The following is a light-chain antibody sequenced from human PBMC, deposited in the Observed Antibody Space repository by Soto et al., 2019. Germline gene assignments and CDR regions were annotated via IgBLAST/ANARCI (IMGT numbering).Light chain of an antibody. Sequence: QSALTQPPSVSRAPGQRVTISCTGSSSNIGAGYDVHWYQQLPGTAPKLLIYGNSNRPSGVPDRFSGSKSGTSASLAITGLQSEDEADYYCQSYDSILRGVVFGGGTKLTVL. CDR1: SSNIGAGYD. V-gene: IGLV1-40*01. CDR3: QSYDSILRGVV. CDR2: GNS. J-gene: IGLJ2*01.